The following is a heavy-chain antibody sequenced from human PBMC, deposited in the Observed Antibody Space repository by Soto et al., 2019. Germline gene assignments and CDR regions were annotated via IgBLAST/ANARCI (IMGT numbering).Heavy chain of an antibody. J-gene: IGHJ6*02. D-gene: IGHD4-17*01. CDR2: INTHNGNT. CDR3: ARCPLRGYYYFGMDV. CDR1: GYTFTTYG. V-gene: IGHV1-18*01. Sequence: ASVKVSCKASGYTFTTYGISWVRQAPGQGLEWLGWINTHNGNTNYAQKFQGRVTITADESTSTAYMELSSLRSEDTAVYYCARCPLRGYYYFGMDVWGQGTTVTVSS.